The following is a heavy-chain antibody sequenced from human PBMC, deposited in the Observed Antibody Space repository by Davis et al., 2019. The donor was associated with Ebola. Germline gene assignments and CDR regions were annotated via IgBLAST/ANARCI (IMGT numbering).Heavy chain of an antibody. D-gene: IGHD5-24*01. V-gene: IGHV3-30*03. J-gene: IGHJ4*02. CDR2: ISYDGSNK. CDR1: GFTFSSYG. Sequence: GGSLRLSCAASGFTFSSYGMHWVRQAPGKGLEWVAVISYDGSNKYYADSVKGRFTISRDNSKNTLYLQMNSLRAEDTAVYYCARDRRWLQFSEYYFDYWGQGTLVTVSS. CDR3: ARDRRWLQFSEYYFDY.